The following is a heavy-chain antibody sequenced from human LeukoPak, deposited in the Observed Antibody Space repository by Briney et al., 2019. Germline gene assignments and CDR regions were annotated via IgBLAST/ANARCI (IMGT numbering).Heavy chain of an antibody. CDR2: ISWNSGSI. Sequence: GGSLRLSCAASGFTFDDYAMHWVRQAPGKGLEWASGISWNSGSIGYADSVKGRFTISRDNAKNSLYLQMNSLRAEDTALYYCAKDLAARLGYYYGMDVWGQGTTVTVSS. CDR3: AKDLAARLGYYYGMDV. CDR1: GFTFDDYA. D-gene: IGHD6-6*01. J-gene: IGHJ6*02. V-gene: IGHV3-9*01.